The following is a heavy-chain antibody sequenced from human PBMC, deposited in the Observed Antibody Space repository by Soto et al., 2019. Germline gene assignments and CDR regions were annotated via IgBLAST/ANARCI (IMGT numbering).Heavy chain of an antibody. J-gene: IGHJ3*02. CDR3: ARAGSASSVGAFDI. D-gene: IGHD3-10*01. CDR2: ISSSSSYI. V-gene: IGHV3-21*01. Sequence: EVQLVESGGGLVKPGGSLRLSCAASGFTFSSYSMNWVRQAPGKGLEWVSSISSSSSYIYYADSVKGRFTISRDNAKNSLYRQMNSLRAEDTAVYYCARAGSASSVGAFDIWGQGTMVTVSS. CDR1: GFTFSSYS.